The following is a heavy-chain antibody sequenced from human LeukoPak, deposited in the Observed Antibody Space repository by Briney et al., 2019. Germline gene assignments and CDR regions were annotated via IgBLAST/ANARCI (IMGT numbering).Heavy chain of an antibody. V-gene: IGHV6-1*01. CDR1: GDSVSSINGA. D-gene: IGHD6-19*01. J-gene: IGHJ4*02. CDR2: TYYRSKLYD. CDR3: ARDLGNTGWYTFDY. Sequence: SQTLSLTCAISGDSVSSINGAWNWIRQSPSRGLEWLGRTYYRSKLYDEYAVSMRVRIIINPNTSMNQFSLHLLSVTPEDTAVYYCARDLGNTGWYTFDYWGQGTLVTVSS.